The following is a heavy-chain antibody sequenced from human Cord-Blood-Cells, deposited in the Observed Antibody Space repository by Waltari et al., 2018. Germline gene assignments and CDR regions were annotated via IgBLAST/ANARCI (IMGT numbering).Heavy chain of an antibody. D-gene: IGHD5-18*01. V-gene: IGHV4-39*07. CDR1: GGSISSSSYY. Sequence: QLQLQESGPGLVKPSETLSLTCTVSGGSISSSSYYWGWIRQPPGKGLEWIGSIYYSGSTYYNPSLKGRVTISVDTSKNQFSLKLSSVTAADTAVYYCARRTAARSGAFDIWGQGTMVTVSS. CDR2: IYYSGST. J-gene: IGHJ3*02. CDR3: ARRTAARSGAFDI.